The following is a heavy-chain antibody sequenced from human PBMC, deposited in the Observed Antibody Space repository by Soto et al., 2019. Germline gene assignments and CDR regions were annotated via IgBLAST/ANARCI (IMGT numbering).Heavy chain of an antibody. V-gene: IGHV4-39*01. CDR1: VESISSSSYY. J-gene: IGHJ4*02. D-gene: IGHD2-21*02. CDR2: IYYSGRT. CDR3: ARQRTTVVTQAYFDH. Sequence: PSETLSLTCIVSVESISSSSYYWGWILQPPGKGLEWIGSIYYSGRTYYNPSFKSRVTISIDTSKNQFSLKLSSVTATDTAVYYCARQRTTVVTQAYFDHWGQGALVTVSS.